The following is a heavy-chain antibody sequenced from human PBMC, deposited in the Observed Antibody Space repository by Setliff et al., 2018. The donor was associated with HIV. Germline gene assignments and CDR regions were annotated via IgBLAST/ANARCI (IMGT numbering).Heavy chain of an antibody. CDR1: GYTFSSYG. CDR2: ISAYNGNT. CDR3: ARGYYNFWSGYYDSRFPNPIDAFDI. J-gene: IGHJ3*02. V-gene: IGHV1-18*01. D-gene: IGHD3-3*01. Sequence: ASVKVSCKASGYTFSSYGISWVRQAPGQGVEWMGWISAYNGNTDYAQKLQGRVTMTTDTSTSTAYMELRSLRSDDTAVYYCARGYYNFWSGYYDSRFPNPIDAFDIWGQGTMVTVSS.